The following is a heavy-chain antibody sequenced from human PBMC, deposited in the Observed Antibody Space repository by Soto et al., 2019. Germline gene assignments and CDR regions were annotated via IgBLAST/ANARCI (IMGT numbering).Heavy chain of an antibody. Sequence: SETLSLTCTVSGGSIISYYWSWIRQPPGKGLEWIGYIYYSGSTNYNPSLKSRVTISVDTSKNQFSLKLSSVTAADTAVYYCARAGTTMVRGVISGWFDPWGQGTLVT. V-gene: IGHV4-59*01. J-gene: IGHJ5*02. CDR3: ARAGTTMVRGVISGWFDP. CDR2: IYYSGST. CDR1: GGSIISYY. D-gene: IGHD3-10*01.